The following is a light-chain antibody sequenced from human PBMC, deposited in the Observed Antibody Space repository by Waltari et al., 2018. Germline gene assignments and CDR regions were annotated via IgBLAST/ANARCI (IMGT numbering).Light chain of an antibody. J-gene: IGKJ3*01. CDR1: QSFGNND. CDR2: GAS. V-gene: IGKV3-20*01. Sequence: EIVLTQSPGTLSMSPGDRATLPCRASQSFGNNDLAWYQQKPGQAPRLLMYGASSRATGIPDRFSGSGSGTDFTLTISRLEPEDFAVYFCQYYGDSPFTFGPGTKVDLK. CDR3: QYYGDSPFT.